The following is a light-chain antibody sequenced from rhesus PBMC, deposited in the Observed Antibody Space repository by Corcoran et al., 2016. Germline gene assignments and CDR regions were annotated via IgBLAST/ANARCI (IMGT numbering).Light chain of an antibody. CDR3: LQHNYYPPT. J-gene: IGKJ1*01. CDR2: AAP. V-gene: IGKV1-28*03. CDR1: QGIRSY. Sequence: DIQMTQSPSSLSASVGDTVTITCRASQGIRSYLNWFQQTPGKAPKLLIYAAPPLQSGVPSRFSGSGAGTDFTLPISSLQPEDFAAYYCLQHNYYPPTFGQGTKVEIK.